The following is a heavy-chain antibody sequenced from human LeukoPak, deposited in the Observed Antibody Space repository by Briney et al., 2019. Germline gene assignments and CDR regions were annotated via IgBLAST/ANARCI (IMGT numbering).Heavy chain of an antibody. Sequence: GRSLRLSCAASGFIFSSYTMSWVRQAPGKGLEWVSAISGSGGSTYYADSVKGRFTISRDNSKNTLYLQMNSLRAEDTAVYYCAKQQGIAAAGSDYWGQGTLVTVSS. CDR2: ISGSGGST. CDR3: AKQQGIAAAGSDY. CDR1: GFIFSSYT. D-gene: IGHD6-13*01. J-gene: IGHJ4*02. V-gene: IGHV3-23*01.